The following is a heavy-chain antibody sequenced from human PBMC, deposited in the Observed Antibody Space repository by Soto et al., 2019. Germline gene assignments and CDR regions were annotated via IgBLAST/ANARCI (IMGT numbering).Heavy chain of an antibody. Sequence: GASVKVSCKASGGTFSSYAISWVRQAPGQGLEWMGGIIPIFGTANYAQKFQGRVTITADESTSTAYMELSSLRSEDTAVYYCARGNYDILTGRESNWFDPWGQGTLVTVSS. V-gene: IGHV1-69*13. CDR2: IIPIFGTA. CDR3: ARGNYDILTGRESNWFDP. D-gene: IGHD3-9*01. J-gene: IGHJ5*02. CDR1: GGTFSSYA.